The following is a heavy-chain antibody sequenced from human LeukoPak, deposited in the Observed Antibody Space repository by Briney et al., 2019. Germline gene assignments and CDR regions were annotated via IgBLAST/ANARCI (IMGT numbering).Heavy chain of an antibody. CDR2: ISWNSGSI. D-gene: IGHD5-18*01. J-gene: IGHJ2*01. Sequence: GGSLRLSCAASGFTFDDYAMHWVRQAPGKGLEWVSGISWNSGSIGYADSVKGRFTISRDNAKNSLYLQMNSLRAEDTALYYCAKDYPGYSYGPTHYWYFDLWGRGTLVTVSS. V-gene: IGHV3-9*01. CDR3: AKDYPGYSYGPTHYWYFDL. CDR1: GFTFDDYA.